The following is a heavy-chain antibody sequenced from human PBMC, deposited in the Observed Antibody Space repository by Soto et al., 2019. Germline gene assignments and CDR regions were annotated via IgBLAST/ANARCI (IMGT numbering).Heavy chain of an antibody. CDR1: GFTFSTYW. Sequence: PGGSLRFSCAASGFTFSTYWMNWVRQAPGKGLEWVANIKQDGSEKYYVDSVKGRFTISRDNAKNSLYLQLNSLRAEDTAVYYCARGTPRGYSYDWGQGTLVTVSS. J-gene: IGHJ4*02. CDR2: IKQDGSEK. CDR3: ARGTPRGYSYD. V-gene: IGHV3-7*01. D-gene: IGHD5-18*01.